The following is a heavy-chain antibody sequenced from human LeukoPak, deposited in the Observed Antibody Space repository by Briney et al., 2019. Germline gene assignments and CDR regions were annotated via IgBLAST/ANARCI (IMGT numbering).Heavy chain of an antibody. CDR2: IYYSGST. J-gene: IGHJ5*02. CDR1: GGSISSSSYY. V-gene: IGHV4-39*01. CDR3: ARHVDGRSWFDP. D-gene: IGHD5-12*01. Sequence: PSETLSLTCSVFGGSISSSSYYWGWIRQPPGKGLGWIGSIYYSGSTYYNPSLKSRVTISINTSKNQFSLKLSSVTAADTAVYYCARHVDGRSWFDPWGQGTLVTVSS.